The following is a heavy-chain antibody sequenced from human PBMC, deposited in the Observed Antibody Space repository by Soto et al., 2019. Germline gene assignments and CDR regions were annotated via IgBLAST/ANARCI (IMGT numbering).Heavy chain of an antibody. J-gene: IGHJ4*02. V-gene: IGHV3-23*01. CDR1: GFTFGSYA. CDR3: APPSLATGGYSSFDS. CDR2: VTYSGAKT. D-gene: IGHD1-26*01. Sequence: EVQLLESGGGLVQPGGSLRLSCAASGFTFGSYAMSWVRQAPGKGLEWVSLVTYSGAKTYYAGSVTGRFTISRDNSRNTLYLQMSRLRVEDTAVYYCAPPSLATGGYSSFDSWGRGTLVTVSS.